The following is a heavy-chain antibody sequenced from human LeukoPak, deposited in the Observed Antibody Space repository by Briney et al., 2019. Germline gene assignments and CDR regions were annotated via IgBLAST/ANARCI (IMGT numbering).Heavy chain of an antibody. CDR3: ARLPSPYYAEPQYYFDY. D-gene: IGHD2-2*01. J-gene: IGHJ4*02. CDR1: GGSISSGDYY. V-gene: IGHV4-30-4*08. Sequence: PSVTLSLTCTVSGGSISSGDYYWSWIRQPPGKGLEWIGYIYYSGSTYYNPSLKSRVTISVDTSKNQFSLKLSSVTAADTAVYYCARLPSPYYAEPQYYFDYWGQGTLVTVSS. CDR2: IYYSGST.